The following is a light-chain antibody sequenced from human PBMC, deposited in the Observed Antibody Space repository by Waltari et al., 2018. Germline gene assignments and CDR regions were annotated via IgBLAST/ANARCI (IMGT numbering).Light chain of an antibody. CDR1: TSDIGSFNL. V-gene: IGLV2-23*02. CDR2: EDT. CDR3: CSYRGGCTVR. J-gene: IGLJ2*01. Sequence: QSAPTQPASVSGSPGQSITISCTGTTSDIGSFNLVSWYQRHQGKAPKLLIYEDTKRPSGASNRFSGSKSYTTASLTISGLQAEDEAEYYCCSYRGGCTVRFGGGTRLTV.